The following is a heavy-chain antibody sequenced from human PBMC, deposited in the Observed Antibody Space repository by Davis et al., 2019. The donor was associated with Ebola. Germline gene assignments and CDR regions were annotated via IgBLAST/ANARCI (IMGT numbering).Heavy chain of an antibody. D-gene: IGHD3-22*01. CDR1: GGSISNYY. Sequence: PSETLSPTCTAPGGSISNYYWNWVRQPLGKGLEWNGYIHNSGYTTYNPSLRSRVTISLDTSRNQYSLNLNSVTAADTAVYYCSRWEYDSGGYYLGYWGQGILVTVSP. CDR2: IHNSGYT. V-gene: IGHV4-59*01. J-gene: IGHJ4*02. CDR3: SRWEYDSGGYYLGY.